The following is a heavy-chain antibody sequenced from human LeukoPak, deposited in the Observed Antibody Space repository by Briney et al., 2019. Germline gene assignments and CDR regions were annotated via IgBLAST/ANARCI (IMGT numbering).Heavy chain of an antibody. J-gene: IGHJ4*02. D-gene: IGHD6-19*01. CDR2: IYHSGRT. CDR3: ARQPGGPSSAVDY. V-gene: IGHV4-39*01. Sequence: SETLSLTCTVSGGSILSTSFSWGWIRQPPGKGLVWIGTIYHSGRTYYNPSLKSRVTISVDTSKNQFSLKVSSVTAADTAVYYCARQPGGPSSAVDYWGQGTLVTVSS. CDR1: GGSILSTSFS.